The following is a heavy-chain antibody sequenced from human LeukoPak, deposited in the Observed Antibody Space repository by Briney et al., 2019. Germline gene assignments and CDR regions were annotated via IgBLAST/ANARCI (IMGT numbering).Heavy chain of an antibody. Sequence: PGGSLRLSCAASEFPFSQYAMSWVRQAPGKGLEWVSTITGSGRSTSYAASVKGRFIASRDNSQNTLSLQMNSLRAEDTAVYYCATGGDAFDIWGQGTMVTVSS. CDR2: ITGSGRST. CDR1: EFPFSQYA. J-gene: IGHJ3*02. D-gene: IGHD1-26*01. CDR3: ATGGDAFDI. V-gene: IGHV3-23*01.